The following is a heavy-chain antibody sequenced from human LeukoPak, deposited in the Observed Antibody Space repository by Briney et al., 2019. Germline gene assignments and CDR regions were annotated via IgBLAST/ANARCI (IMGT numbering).Heavy chain of an antibody. Sequence: GGSLRLSCAASGFTVSSYYMSWVRQAPGKGLEWVSVIYSGGNTYYADSVKGRFTISRDNSKNTVYFQLDSLRAKDTAVYYCARTIPYGSGRQHPGKYYFDYWGQGTLVTVSS. CDR1: GFTVSSYY. CDR3: ARTIPYGSGRQHPGKYYFDY. D-gene: IGHD3-10*01. V-gene: IGHV3-53*01. J-gene: IGHJ4*02. CDR2: IYSGGNT.